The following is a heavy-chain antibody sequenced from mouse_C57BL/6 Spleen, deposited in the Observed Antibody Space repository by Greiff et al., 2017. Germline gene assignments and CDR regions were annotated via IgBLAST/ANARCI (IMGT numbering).Heavy chain of an antibody. V-gene: IGHV6-3*01. CDR3: TGFSPFAY. CDR1: GFTFSNYW. CDR2: IRLKSDNYAT. Sequence: EVKLQESGGGLVQPGGSMKLSCVASGFTFSNYWMNWVRQSPEKGLEWVAQIRLKSDNYATHYAESVKGRFTISRDDSKSSVYLQMNHLRAEDTGIYYCTGFSPFAYWGQGTLVTVSA. J-gene: IGHJ3*01.